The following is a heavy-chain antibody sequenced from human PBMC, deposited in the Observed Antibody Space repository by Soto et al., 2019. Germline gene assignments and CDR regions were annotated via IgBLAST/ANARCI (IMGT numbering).Heavy chain of an antibody. D-gene: IGHD3-22*01. Sequence: QVQLVESGGGLVKPGGSLRLSCAASGFTFSDYYMSWIRQAPGKGLEWVSYISSSSSYTNYADSVKGRFTISRDNAKNSLYLQMNSLRADDTAVYYCARSITDYYDSSGYYDDYWGQGTLVTVSA. CDR1: GFTFSDYY. CDR2: ISSSSSYT. V-gene: IGHV3-11*05. J-gene: IGHJ4*02. CDR3: ARSITDYYDSSGYYDDY.